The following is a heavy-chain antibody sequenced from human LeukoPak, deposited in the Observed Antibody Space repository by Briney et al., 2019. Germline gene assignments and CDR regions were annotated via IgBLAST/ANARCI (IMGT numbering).Heavy chain of an antibody. Sequence: GGTLRLCCAASGFTFTSYGMSWVRQAPGKGLEWVSAISGRGGSTYYADSVKGRFTISRDNSKNTLYLQMNSLRVEDTAVYYCARSRPGDYWGQGTLVTVSS. V-gene: IGHV3-23*01. CDR1: GFTFTSYG. D-gene: IGHD3-10*01. CDR2: ISGRGGST. J-gene: IGHJ4*02. CDR3: ARSRPGDY.